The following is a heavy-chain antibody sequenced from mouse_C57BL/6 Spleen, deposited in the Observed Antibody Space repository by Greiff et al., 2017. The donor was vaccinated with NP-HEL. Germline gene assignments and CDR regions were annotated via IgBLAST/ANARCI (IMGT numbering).Heavy chain of an antibody. CDR3: ARADYDGYYYYYFDY. CDR1: GYTFTSYW. V-gene: IGHV1-52*01. CDR2: IDPPDSET. D-gene: IGHD2-3*01. J-gene: IGHJ2*01. Sequence: QVQLQQPGAELVRPGSSVKLSCKASGYTFTSYWMHWVKQRPIQGLEWIGNIDPPDSETHYNQKFKDKATLTVDKASSTADKQLSSLTFEDSAVYYCARADYDGYYYYYFDYWGQGTTLTVSS.